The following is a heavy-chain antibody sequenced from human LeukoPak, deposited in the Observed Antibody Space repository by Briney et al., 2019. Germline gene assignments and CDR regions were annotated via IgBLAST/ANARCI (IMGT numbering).Heavy chain of an antibody. D-gene: IGHD6-13*01. CDR2: IKQYGSEK. CDR3: ASYRYSSSCYIY. Sequence: GGSLRLSCAASGFTFSHYWMTWVRQAPGQGLTGVANIKQYGSEKYYVDSVKGRLTISRDNAKNSLYLQMSSRRAEDTDVYFCASYRYSSSCYIYWGQGTLVTVSS. J-gene: IGHJ4*02. CDR1: GFTFSHYW. V-gene: IGHV3-7*01.